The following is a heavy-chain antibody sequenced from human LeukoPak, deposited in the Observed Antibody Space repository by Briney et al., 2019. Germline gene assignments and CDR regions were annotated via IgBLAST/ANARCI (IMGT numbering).Heavy chain of an antibody. CDR3: AKGRLASPSIVGGILD. CDR1: GFTFSTYA. J-gene: IGHJ4*02. Sequence: PGGSLRLSCVASGFTFSTYAMSWVRQAPGKGLEWVSAISGSGYSTHYADSVKGRFTIYRDNSKNTLFLQMNSLRAEDTAVYYCAKGRLASPSIVGGILDWGQGTLVTVSS. V-gene: IGHV3-23*01. CDR2: ISGSGYST. D-gene: IGHD1-26*01.